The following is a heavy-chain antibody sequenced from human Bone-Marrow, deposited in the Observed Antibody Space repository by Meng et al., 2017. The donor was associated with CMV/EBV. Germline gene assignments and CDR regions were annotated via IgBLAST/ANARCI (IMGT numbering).Heavy chain of an antibody. CDR3: ATRMGTGYTSD. V-gene: IGHV3-11*04. D-gene: IGHD6-19*01. Sequence: GESLKISCAASGFTFSNAWMSWVRQAPGKGLEWVSYISSSGSTIYYADSVKGRFTISRDNAENSLYLQMNNLRVDDTAVYYCATRMGTGYTSDWGQGTLVTVSS. CDR1: GFTFSNAW. J-gene: IGHJ4*02. CDR2: ISSSGSTI.